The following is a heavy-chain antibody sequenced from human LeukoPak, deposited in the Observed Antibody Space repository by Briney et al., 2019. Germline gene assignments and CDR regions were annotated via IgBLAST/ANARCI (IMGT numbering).Heavy chain of an antibody. Sequence: ASVKVSCKASGHTFTGYYMHWVRQAPGQGLEWMGWINPNSGGTNYAQKFQGRVTMTRDTSISTAYMELSRLRSNDTAVYYCATATYYYDSSGYYQPFDYWGQGTLVTVSS. J-gene: IGHJ4*02. CDR3: ATATYYYDSSGYYQPFDY. CDR2: INPNSGGT. V-gene: IGHV1-2*02. D-gene: IGHD3-22*01. CDR1: GHTFTGYY.